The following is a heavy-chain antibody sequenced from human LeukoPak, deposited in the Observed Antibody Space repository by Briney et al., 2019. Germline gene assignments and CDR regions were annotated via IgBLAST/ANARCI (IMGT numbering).Heavy chain of an antibody. CDR3: ARDRPEYFDWLLSEHSSYYFDY. D-gene: IGHD3-9*01. CDR2: ISSSGSTI. CDR1: GFTFSSYE. Sequence: GGSLRLSCAASGFTFSSYEMNWVRQAPGKGLEWVSYISSSGSTIYYADSVKGRLTISRDNAKNSLYLQMNSLRAEDTAVYYCARDRPEYFDWLLSEHSSYYFDYWGQGTLVTVSS. J-gene: IGHJ4*02. V-gene: IGHV3-48*03.